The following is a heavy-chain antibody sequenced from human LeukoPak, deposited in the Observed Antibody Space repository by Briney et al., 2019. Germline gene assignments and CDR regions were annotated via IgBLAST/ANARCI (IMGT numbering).Heavy chain of an antibody. D-gene: IGHD4-17*01. J-gene: IGHJ3*02. Sequence: GGSLRPSCAASEFSVGSNYMTWVRQAPGKGLEWVSLIYSGGSTYYADSVKGRFTISRDNAKNSLYLQMNSLRAEDTAVYYCARVRQYGDYDKEAFDIWGQGTMVTVSS. CDR3: ARVRQYGDYDKEAFDI. CDR2: IYSGGST. V-gene: IGHV3-66*01. CDR1: EFSVGSNY.